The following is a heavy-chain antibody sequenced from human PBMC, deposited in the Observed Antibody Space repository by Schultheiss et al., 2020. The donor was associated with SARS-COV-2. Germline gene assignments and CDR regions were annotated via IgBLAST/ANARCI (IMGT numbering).Heavy chain of an antibody. J-gene: IGHJ3*02. CDR2: IYYSGST. CDR3: AEEVDTAMAGDAFHI. Sequence: SQTLSLTCTVSGGSISSGGYYWSWIRQHPGKGLEWIGYIYYSGSTNYNPSLKSRVTISVDTSKNQFSLKLTSLTAADTAVYYCAEEVDTAMAGDAFHIWGQGTMVTVSS. V-gene: IGHV4-61*08. D-gene: IGHD5-18*01. CDR1: GGSISSGGYY.